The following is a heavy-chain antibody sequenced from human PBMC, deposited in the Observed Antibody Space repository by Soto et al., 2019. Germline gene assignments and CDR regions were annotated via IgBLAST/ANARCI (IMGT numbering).Heavy chain of an antibody. CDR3: ARAVPGGVYSHWFDP. Sequence: EVQLLESGGGLVQPGGSLRLSCAASGFTFRNYAMSWVRQAPGKGLEWVSGISGSGGTTYYADSVKGRFTISRDNSKNSLYLQMNSLRAEDTAVYYCARAVPGGVYSHWFDPWGQGTLVTVSS. CDR2: ISGSGGTT. J-gene: IGHJ5*02. V-gene: IGHV3-23*01. D-gene: IGHD1-26*01. CDR1: GFTFRNYA.